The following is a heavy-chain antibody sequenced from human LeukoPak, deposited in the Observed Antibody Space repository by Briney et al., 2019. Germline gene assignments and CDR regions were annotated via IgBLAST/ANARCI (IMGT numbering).Heavy chain of an antibody. Sequence: GGSLRLSCEASGFIFSNYAMSWVRQAPGKGLEWVSVISGSDGATYYADSVKGRFTISRDNSKNTLYLQMNSLRAEDTAVYYCAREVAAGPFDYWGQGTLVTVSS. CDR2: ISGSDGAT. D-gene: IGHD6-13*01. J-gene: IGHJ4*02. CDR1: GFIFSNYA. V-gene: IGHV3-23*01. CDR3: AREVAAGPFDY.